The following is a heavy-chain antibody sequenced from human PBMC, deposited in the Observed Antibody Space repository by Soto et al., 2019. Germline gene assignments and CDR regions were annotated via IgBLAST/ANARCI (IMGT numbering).Heavy chain of an antibody. CDR3: TRSPLTPPYSSGWPDY. D-gene: IGHD6-19*01. V-gene: IGHV3-49*03. J-gene: IGHJ4*02. CDR1: GFTFGEYA. Sequence: GGSLRLSCTASGFTFGEYAMSWFRQAPGKGLEWVGFIRSKAYGGTTEYAASVKGRFTTSRDDSKSIAYLQMNSLKTEDTAVYYCTRSPLTPPYSSGWPDYWGQGTLVTVSS. CDR2: IRSKAYGGTT.